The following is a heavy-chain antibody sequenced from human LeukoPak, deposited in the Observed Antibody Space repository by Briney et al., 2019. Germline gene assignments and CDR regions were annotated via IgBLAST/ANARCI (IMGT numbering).Heavy chain of an antibody. D-gene: IGHD6-19*01. CDR1: GGSISSYY. V-gene: IGHV4-4*07. CDR3: ARCLSGISVAGTCYFDY. Sequence: PSETLSLTCTVSGGSISSYYWSWIRQPAGKGLEWIGRIYGSGSTNYNPSLKSRVTMSVDTSKNQFSLKLSSVTAADTAVYYCARCLSGISVAGTCYFDYWGQGTLVTVSS. J-gene: IGHJ4*02. CDR2: IYGSGST.